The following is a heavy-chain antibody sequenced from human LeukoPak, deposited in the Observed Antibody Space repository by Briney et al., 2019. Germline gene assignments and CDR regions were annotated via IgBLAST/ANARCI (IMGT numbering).Heavy chain of an antibody. Sequence: GSLRLSCEASGFTFRDYWMTWVRQAPGKGLEWVANVKQDGTERFYVDSVKGRFTISRDNSKNTLYLQMNSLRAEDTAVYYCAKDLWGYSYGHVDYWGQGTLVTVSS. CDR2: VKQDGTER. CDR3: AKDLWGYSYGHVDY. D-gene: IGHD5-18*01. CDR1: GFTFRDYW. J-gene: IGHJ4*02. V-gene: IGHV3-7*03.